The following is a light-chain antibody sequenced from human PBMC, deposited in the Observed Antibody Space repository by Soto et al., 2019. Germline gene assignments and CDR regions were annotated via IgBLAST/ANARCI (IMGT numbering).Light chain of an antibody. J-gene: IGLJ3*02. CDR3: QSYDSSILV. CDR1: SGSIDSNF. CDR2: EDH. Sequence: NFMLTQPHSVSESPGKTVTISCTRSSGSIDSNFVLWYQQRPGSAPTTVIYEDHQRPSGVPDRFSGSIDSSSNSASLTISGLKTEDEADYYCQSYDSSILVFGGGTKVTVL. V-gene: IGLV6-57*03.